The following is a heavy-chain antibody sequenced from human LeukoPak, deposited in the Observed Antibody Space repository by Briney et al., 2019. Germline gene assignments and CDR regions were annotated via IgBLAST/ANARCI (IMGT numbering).Heavy chain of an antibody. D-gene: IGHD2/OR15-2a*01. CDR1: GFTFRSYW. Sequence: GGSLRLSCAASGFTFRSYWMSWVRQAPGKGLEWLGHINQEASRTDHADSVKGRFTISRDNARILLYLHMSSLRAEDTAVYYCAKYLSRAFDSWGQGILVSVSS. J-gene: IGHJ4*02. V-gene: IGHV3-7*01. CDR2: INQEASRT. CDR3: AKYLSRAFDS.